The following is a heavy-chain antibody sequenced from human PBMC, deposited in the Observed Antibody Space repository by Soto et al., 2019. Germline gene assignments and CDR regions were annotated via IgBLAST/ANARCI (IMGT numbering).Heavy chain of an antibody. J-gene: IGHJ4*02. CDR1: GGSIRGYY. CDR3: ARDHGYSIDWYDY. V-gene: IGHV4-59*01. CDR2: IYYSGST. Sequence: SETRSLTCPVSGGSIRGYYWSWIRQPPGKGLELIGYIYYSGSTNYNPFLKSRVTISVDTCKKQFSLKLNSVTAADTAVYYCARDHGYSIDWYDYWGQETLVTVSS. D-gene: IGHD6-19*01.